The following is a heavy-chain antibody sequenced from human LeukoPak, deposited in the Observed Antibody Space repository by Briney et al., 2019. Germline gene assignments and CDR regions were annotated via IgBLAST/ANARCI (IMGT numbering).Heavy chain of an antibody. J-gene: IGHJ3*02. Sequence: GGSLRLSCATSGFTFDSYAMSWVRQAPGKGLEWVSGINWNGGSTGYADSVKGRFTISRDNAKNSLYLQMNSLRAEDTALYHCARGSFGGVIANDAFDIWGQGTMVTVSS. CDR2: INWNGGST. CDR3: ARGSFGGVIANDAFDI. CDR1: GFTFDSYA. D-gene: IGHD3-16*02. V-gene: IGHV3-20*01.